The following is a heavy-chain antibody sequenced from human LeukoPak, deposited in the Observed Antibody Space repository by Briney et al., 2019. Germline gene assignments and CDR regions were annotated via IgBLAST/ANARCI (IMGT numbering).Heavy chain of an antibody. J-gene: IGHJ4*02. CDR1: GFTFSNYW. CDR3: ARGASNRFDY. Sequence: PGGSLRLSCAASGFTFSNYWMHWVRQAPGKGLVWVSRIYTDGSSTNYADSVKGRFTISRDNAKNTLYLQMNRLRGEDTAVYYCARGASNRFDYWGQGTLVTVSS. CDR2: IYTDGSST. D-gene: IGHD1-14*01. V-gene: IGHV3-74*01.